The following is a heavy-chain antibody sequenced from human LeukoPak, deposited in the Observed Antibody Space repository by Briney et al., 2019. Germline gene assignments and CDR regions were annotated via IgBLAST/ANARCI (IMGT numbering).Heavy chain of an antibody. J-gene: IGHJ4*02. CDR2: INGDGNSA. D-gene: IGHD2-2*01. Sequence: PGGSLRLSCAASGFTFSRYWMHWVRQAPGKGLVWVSRINGDGNSASYADSVKGRFTISRDNAKNTLYLQMNSLRAEDTAVYYCARVACSSTSCTDFDYWGQGTLVTVSS. CDR1: GFTFSRYW. CDR3: ARVACSSTSCTDFDY. V-gene: IGHV3-74*01.